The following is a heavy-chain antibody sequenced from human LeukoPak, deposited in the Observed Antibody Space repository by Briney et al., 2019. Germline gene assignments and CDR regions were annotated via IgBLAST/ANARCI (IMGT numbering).Heavy chain of an antibody. Sequence: SVKVSCKASGGTFSSYAIXWVXQAPXQGLEXXXGIIPIFGTANYAQKFQGRVTITADESTSTAYMELSSLRSEDTAVYYCAKDPDMLPFRPFDYWGQGTLVTVSS. J-gene: IGHJ4*02. D-gene: IGHD2-8*01. V-gene: IGHV1-69*01. CDR3: AKDPDMLPFRPFDY. CDR1: GGTFSSYA. CDR2: IIPIFGTA.